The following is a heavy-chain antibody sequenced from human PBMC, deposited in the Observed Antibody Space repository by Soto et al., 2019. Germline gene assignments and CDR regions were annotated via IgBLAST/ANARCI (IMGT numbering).Heavy chain of an antibody. CDR1: GNGYTSVV. CDR3: ARPPGILPDNCTDS. J-gene: IGHJ5*01. V-gene: IGHV5-10-1*01. CDR2: IDPSDSYI. D-gene: IGHD3-9*01. Sequence: GEAVIVCWTGLGNGYTSVVVVWVSKMPGKDLEWMGRIDPSDSYINYSPSFQGHVTISADKSVSTAYLQWSSLKASDTAIYYCARPPGILPDNCTDSWGQRTLVTVSS.